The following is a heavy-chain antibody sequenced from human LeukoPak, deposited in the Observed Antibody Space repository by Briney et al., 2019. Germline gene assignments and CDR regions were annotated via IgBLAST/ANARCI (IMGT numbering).Heavy chain of an antibody. V-gene: IGHV3-23*01. CDR3: AKDDGNSWYYFDY. CDR2: ISGSGGTT. Sequence: GGSLRLSCAASGFTFSSYAMSWVRLAPGKGLEWVSVISGSGGTTYYADSVKGRFTISRDNSKNTAYLQMNSLRAEDTAVYYCAKDDGNSWYYFDYWGQGTLVTVSS. CDR1: GFTFSSYA. J-gene: IGHJ4*02. D-gene: IGHD6-13*01.